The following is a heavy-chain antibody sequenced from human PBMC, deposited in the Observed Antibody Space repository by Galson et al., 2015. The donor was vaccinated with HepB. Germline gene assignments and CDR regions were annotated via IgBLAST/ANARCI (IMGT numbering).Heavy chain of an antibody. Sequence: SLRLSCAVSGHDFSRFAMSWVRQAPGQGLEWVSTIIGSGGATFYADSVRGRFTVSRDNSESTLSVQMSGLRVEDTAVYYCAKLKGMQLESYCMDVWGKGTTVAVSS. CDR2: IIGSGGAT. CDR1: GHDFSRFA. D-gene: IGHD1-1*01. J-gene: IGHJ6*03. V-gene: IGHV3-23*01. CDR3: AKLKGMQLESYCMDV.